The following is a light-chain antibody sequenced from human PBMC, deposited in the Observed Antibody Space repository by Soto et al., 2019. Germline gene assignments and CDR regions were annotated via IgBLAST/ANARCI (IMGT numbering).Light chain of an antibody. CDR1: SSDIGSFNY. J-gene: IGLJ1*01. CDR3: SSYTSITTFYV. Sequence: QSVLSQPASVSGSPGQSITISCTGTSSDIGSFNYVSWYQHHPGKAPKRMIYEVSHRPSGISNRFSGSKSGHTAFLTISGLQAEDEADYYCSSYTSITTFYVFGTGTKGTVL. CDR2: EVS. V-gene: IGLV2-14*01.